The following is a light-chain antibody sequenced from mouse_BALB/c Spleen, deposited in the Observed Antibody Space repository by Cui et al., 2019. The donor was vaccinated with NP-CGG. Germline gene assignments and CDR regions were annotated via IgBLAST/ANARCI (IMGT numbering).Light chain of an antibody. V-gene: IGLV1*01. J-gene: IGLJ1*01. CDR3: ALWYSNHWV. CDR1: TGAVTTSNY. CDR2: GTN. Sequence: QAVVTQESALNTSAGETVTLTCRSSTGAVTTSNYANWVQEKPDHLFTGLIGGTNNRVPGVPARFSGSLIGDKAVLTITGAQTEDEAIYFCALWYSNHWVFGGGTKLTVL.